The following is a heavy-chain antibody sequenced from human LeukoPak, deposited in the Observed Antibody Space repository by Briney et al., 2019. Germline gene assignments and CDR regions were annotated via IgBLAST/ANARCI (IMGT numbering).Heavy chain of an antibody. J-gene: IGHJ2*01. CDR1: GFTFDDYA. V-gene: IGHV3-43*02. Sequence: GGSLRLSCAASGFTFDDYAMHWVRQAPGKGLEWVSLISGDGGNAYYADSVKGRFTISRDNSKNSLYLQMNSLRTEDTALYYCAKDMVRGGPYWYFDLWGRGTLVTVSS. CDR3: AKDMVRGGPYWYFDL. D-gene: IGHD3-10*01. CDR2: ISGDGGNA.